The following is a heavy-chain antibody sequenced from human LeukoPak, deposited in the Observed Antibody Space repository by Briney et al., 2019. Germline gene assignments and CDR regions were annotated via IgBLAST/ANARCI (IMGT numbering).Heavy chain of an antibody. Sequence: SETLSLTCAVYGGSFSGYYWSWVRQPPGKGLVWIGEINHSGSTNYNPSLKSRVTISVDTSKNQFSLKLSSVTAADTAVYHCARHCCSGPAKRVFDIWGQGTMVTVSS. D-gene: IGHD2-15*01. CDR3: ARHCCSGPAKRVFDI. CDR1: GGSFSGYY. J-gene: IGHJ3*02. CDR2: INHSGST. V-gene: IGHV4-34*01.